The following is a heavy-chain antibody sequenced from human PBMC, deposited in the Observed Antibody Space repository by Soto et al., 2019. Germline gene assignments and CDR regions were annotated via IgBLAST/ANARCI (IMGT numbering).Heavy chain of an antibody. CDR1: GDSISTVDYF. CDR2: IYKSTTT. Sequence: SETLSLTCSVSGDSISTVDYFWAWIRQPPGQALEYIGYIYKSTTTYYNPSFESRVAISLDTSKSQFSLNVTSVTAADTAVHFCARGRYCLTGRCFPNWFDSWGQGTLVTVSS. D-gene: IGHD2-15*01. V-gene: IGHV4-30-4*01. J-gene: IGHJ5*01. CDR3: ARGRYCLTGRCFPNWFDS.